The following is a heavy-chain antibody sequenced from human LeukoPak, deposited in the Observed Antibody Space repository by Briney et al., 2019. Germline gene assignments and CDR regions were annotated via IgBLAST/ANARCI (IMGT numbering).Heavy chain of an antibody. J-gene: IGHJ4*02. CDR1: GFTFSNYW. Sequence: GSLRLSCAASGFTFSNYWMSWIRQPPGKGLEWIGEINHSGSTNYNPSLKSRVTISVDTSKNQFSLKLSSVTAADTAVYYCARMGKHGVALYYFDYWGQGTLVTVSS. CDR2: INHSGST. V-gene: IGHV4-34*01. D-gene: IGHD3-3*01. CDR3: ARMGKHGVALYYFDY.